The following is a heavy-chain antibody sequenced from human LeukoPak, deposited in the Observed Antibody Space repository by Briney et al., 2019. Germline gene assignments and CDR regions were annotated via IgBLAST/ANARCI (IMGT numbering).Heavy chain of an antibody. CDR3: AKDRDSSSWYFNWFDP. Sequence: GGSLRLSCAASGFTVSSNYMSWVRQAPGKGLEWVSAISGSGGSTYYADSVKGRFTITRDNSKNTLYLQMNSLRAEDTAVYYCAKDRDSSSWYFNWFDPWGQGTLVTVSS. V-gene: IGHV3-23*01. CDR2: ISGSGGST. CDR1: GFTVSSNY. J-gene: IGHJ5*02. D-gene: IGHD6-13*01.